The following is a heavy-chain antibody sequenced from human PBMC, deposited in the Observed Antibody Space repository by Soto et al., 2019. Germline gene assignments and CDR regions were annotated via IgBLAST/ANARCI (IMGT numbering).Heavy chain of an antibody. CDR1: GFTFSSYW. V-gene: IGHV3-7*03. D-gene: IGHD3-3*01. CDR3: AMSIFGTVWMDV. Sequence: WGSLVLSCVSSGFTFSSYWMSWVRQAPGKGLEWVANIKQDGSEKYYVDSVKGRFTISRDNAKNSLYLQMNSLRAEDTAVYYCAMSIFGTVWMDVWGQGTTVTVSS. CDR2: IKQDGSEK. J-gene: IGHJ6*01.